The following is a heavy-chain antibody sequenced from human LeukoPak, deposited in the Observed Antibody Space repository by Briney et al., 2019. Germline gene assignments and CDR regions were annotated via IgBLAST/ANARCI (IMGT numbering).Heavy chain of an antibody. Sequence: ASVKVSCKASGYTFTSYGISWVRQVPGQGLEWMGWISAYNGNTNYVQKFQGRLTMTTDRSTSTAYMELSSLRSEDTAVYYCARGGSITMVRGVMAFDYWGQGTLVTVSS. J-gene: IGHJ4*02. CDR3: ARGGSITMVRGVMAFDY. CDR2: ISAYNGNT. V-gene: IGHV1-18*01. D-gene: IGHD3-10*01. CDR1: GYTFTSYG.